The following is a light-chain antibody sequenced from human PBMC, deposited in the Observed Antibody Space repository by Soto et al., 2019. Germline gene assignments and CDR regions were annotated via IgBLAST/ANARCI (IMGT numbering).Light chain of an antibody. CDR1: SSNIGAGYD. CDR2: QNN. CDR3: QSYDSSLSAVV. Sequence: QSVLTQPPSVSGAPGQRVSISCTGSSSNIGAGYDVHWYEHLPGTAPKLLIYQNNNRPSGVPDRFSGSKSGTSASLAITGLQAEDEADYYCQSYDSSLSAVVFGGGTKLTVI. V-gene: IGLV1-40*01. J-gene: IGLJ2*01.